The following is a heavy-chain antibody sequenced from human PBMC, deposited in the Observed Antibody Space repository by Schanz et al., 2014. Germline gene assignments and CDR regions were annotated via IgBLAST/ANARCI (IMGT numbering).Heavy chain of an antibody. CDR2: IDGKSTTV. J-gene: IGHJ6*03. Sequence: EVHLVESGGGLVKRGGSLRLSCGGSGFTISSYSMNWVRQAPGKGLEWLSYIDGKSTTVYYADSVKGRFTVSRDNARNSLYLHMNTLGAEDTAVYYCARDGDRFYHNYYMDVWGKGTTXTVSS. CDR1: GFTISSYS. CDR3: ARDGDRFYHNYYMDV. V-gene: IGHV3-48*01. D-gene: IGHD4-17*01.